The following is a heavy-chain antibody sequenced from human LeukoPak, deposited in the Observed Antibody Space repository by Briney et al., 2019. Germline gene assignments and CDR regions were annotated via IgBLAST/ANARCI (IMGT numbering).Heavy chain of an antibody. CDR1: GGSFSACY. CDR2: INHSGST. CDR3: ARDTPMMGHFDY. D-gene: IGHD3-22*01. Sequence: KPSETLSLTCAVYGGSFSACYWSWIRQPPGKGLEWIGEINHSGSTNYNPPLKSRVTMSVDTSKNQFSLKLSSVTAADTAVYYCARDTPMMGHFDYWGQGTLVTVSS. V-gene: IGHV4-34*01. J-gene: IGHJ4*02.